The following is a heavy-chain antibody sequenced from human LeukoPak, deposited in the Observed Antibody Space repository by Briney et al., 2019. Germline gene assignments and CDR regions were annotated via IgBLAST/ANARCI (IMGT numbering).Heavy chain of an antibody. D-gene: IGHD3-10*01. CDR2: VYYTGGP. J-gene: IGHJ4*02. CDR1: GGSMSSSYW. V-gene: IGHV4-4*02. CDR3: ATLVRIIYDYSDY. Sequence: PSGTLSLTCAVSGGSMSSSYWWSWVRQPPGKGLEWVWTVYYTGGPYYNPSLRSGVTISVDTSKNQFSLKLYTVTAPDTAACYCATLVRIIYDYSDYWGQGTLVTASS.